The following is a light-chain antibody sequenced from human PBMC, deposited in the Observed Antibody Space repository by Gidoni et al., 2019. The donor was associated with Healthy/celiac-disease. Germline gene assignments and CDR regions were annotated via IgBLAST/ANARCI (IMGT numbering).Light chain of an antibody. V-gene: IGKV3-11*01. Sequence: EIVLTQSPATLSLSPGERATLSCRASQSVSSYLAWYHQKPGQAPRLLIYDASNRATGIPARFSGSGSGTDFTLTISSLEPEDFAVYYCQQRSNWPPRGYTFXQXTKLEIK. CDR2: DAS. CDR1: QSVSSY. CDR3: QQRSNWPPRGYT. J-gene: IGKJ2*01.